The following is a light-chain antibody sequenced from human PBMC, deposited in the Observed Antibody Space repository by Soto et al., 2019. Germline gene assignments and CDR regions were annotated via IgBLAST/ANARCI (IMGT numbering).Light chain of an antibody. V-gene: IGKV3-15*01. CDR3: QQYNSWPPIT. Sequence: EIVMTQSTDTLYVSPGEGATVSCRASQSVRTKLAWYQQKAGQAPRLLIYGASTRATGIPDRFSGSGSGTEFTLTISSLQSEDFAVYYCQQYNSWPPITFGQGTRLEI. CDR2: GAS. J-gene: IGKJ5*01. CDR1: QSVRTK.